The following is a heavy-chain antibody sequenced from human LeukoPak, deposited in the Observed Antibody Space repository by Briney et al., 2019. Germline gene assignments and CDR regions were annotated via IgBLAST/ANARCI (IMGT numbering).Heavy chain of an antibody. Sequence: SETLSLTCTVSGGSISSGGYYWSWIRQHPGKGLEWIGYIYYSGSTYYNPSLKSRVAISVDTSKNQFSLKLSSVTAADTAVYYCARVGPDYDFWSGYYRRYYYYYYIDVWGKGTTVTVYS. CDR2: IYYSGST. V-gene: IGHV4-31*03. J-gene: IGHJ6*03. CDR3: ARVGPDYDFWSGYYRRYYYYYYIDV. CDR1: GGSISSGGYY. D-gene: IGHD3-3*01.